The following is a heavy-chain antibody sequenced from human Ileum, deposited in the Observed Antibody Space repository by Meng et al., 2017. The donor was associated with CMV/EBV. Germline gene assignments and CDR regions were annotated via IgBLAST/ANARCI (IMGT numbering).Heavy chain of an antibody. V-gene: IGHV3-7*01. CDR2: IKEDGSTK. CDR3: ARGPDIGAF. D-gene: IGHD5-12*01. CDR1: GLILPRHW. Sequence: EALKTPCVAPGLILPRHWMIRVRQPPGKGLEGVANIKEDGSTKLHVDSVKGRFTISRDNSKNSLFLQMNSLRVEDTAVYYCARGPDIGAFWGQGTLVTVSS. J-gene: IGHJ4*02.